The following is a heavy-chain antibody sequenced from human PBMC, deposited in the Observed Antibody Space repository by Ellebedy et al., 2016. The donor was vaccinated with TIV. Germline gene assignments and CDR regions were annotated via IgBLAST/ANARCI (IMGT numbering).Heavy chain of an antibody. Sequence: AASVKVSCKASGYIFTAYYLHWVRQAPGQGLEWMGWINLNSGGARFAQKFPGWVTMTRDTSISTAYMEMSSLKSDDTAVYYCARDRNGVWNGKSGYYDAMDVWGQGTTVTVSS. V-gene: IGHV1-2*04. CDR2: INLNSGGA. D-gene: IGHD2-8*01. J-gene: IGHJ6*02. CDR1: GYIFTAYY. CDR3: ARDRNGVWNGKSGYYDAMDV.